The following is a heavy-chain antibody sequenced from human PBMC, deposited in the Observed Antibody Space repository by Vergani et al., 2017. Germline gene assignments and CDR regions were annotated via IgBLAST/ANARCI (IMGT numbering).Heavy chain of an antibody. CDR2: ISWNSGSI. Sequence: EVQLVESGGGLVQPGRSLRLSCAASGFTFDDYAMHWVRQAPGKGLEWVSGISWNSGSIGYADSVKGRFTISRDNAKNSLYLQMNSLRAEDTALYYCAKESLDYGGNIYAFDIWGQGTMVTVSS. CDR3: AKESLDYGGNIYAFDI. D-gene: IGHD4-23*01. J-gene: IGHJ3*02. V-gene: IGHV3-9*01. CDR1: GFTFDDYA.